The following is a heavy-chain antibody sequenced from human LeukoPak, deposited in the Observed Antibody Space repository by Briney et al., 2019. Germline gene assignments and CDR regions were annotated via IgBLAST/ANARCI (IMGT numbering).Heavy chain of an antibody. CDR2: IYHSGST. V-gene: IGHV4-38-2*02. CDR1: GYSISSGYY. J-gene: IGHJ4*02. CDR3: ARGSYYDSSGYYSIGVVDY. D-gene: IGHD3-22*01. Sequence: SETLSLTCTVSGYSISSGYYWGWIRQPPGKGLEWIGSIYHSGSTYYNPSLKNRVTISVDTSKNQFSLKLSSVTAADTAVYYCARGSYYDSSGYYSIGVVDYWGQGTLVTVSS.